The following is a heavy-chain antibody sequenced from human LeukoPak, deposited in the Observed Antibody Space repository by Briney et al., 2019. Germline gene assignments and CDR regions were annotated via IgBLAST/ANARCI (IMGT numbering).Heavy chain of an antibody. D-gene: IGHD5-18*01. J-gene: IGHJ4*02. V-gene: IGHV3-23*01. CDR1: GFTFSSYA. CDR2: ISGSGGNT. CDR3: AKDGTAMVSYYFDY. Sequence: GGALRLSCAASGFTFSSYAMSWVRQARGKGREGVSAISGSGGNTYYADSVKGRSTISRDNSKNTLYLQRNSLRAEDTAVYYCAKDGTAMVSYYFDYWGQGTLVTVSS.